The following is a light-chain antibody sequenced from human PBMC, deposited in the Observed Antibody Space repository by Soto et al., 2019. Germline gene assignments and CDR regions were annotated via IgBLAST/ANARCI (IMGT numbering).Light chain of an antibody. J-gene: IGKJ5*01. CDR1: KSVSNNY. Sequence: EIVLAQSPDTLSLAAAERATLSCRASKSVSNNYLAWYQQKPGTAPRLLIYDASNRATGIPDRFSGGGSGTDFTLTISRLEPEDFAVYYCQQFGNSPITFGQGTRLEIK. CDR3: QQFGNSPIT. CDR2: DAS. V-gene: IGKV3-20*01.